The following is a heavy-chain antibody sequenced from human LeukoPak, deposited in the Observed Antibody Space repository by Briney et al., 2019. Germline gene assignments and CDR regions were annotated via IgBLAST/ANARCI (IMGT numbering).Heavy chain of an antibody. J-gene: IGHJ4*02. Sequence: SEPLSLTCSVSGGSVTSYYWSWIRQPPGKGLEWIGHIHYSGSNNYNPSLKSRVTMFVDRSKNQISLRLSSVTAADTAVYYCARHGTVSSGSYFDYWGQGTQVTLS. D-gene: IGHD1-26*01. V-gene: IGHV4-59*08. CDR1: GGSVTSYY. CDR3: ARHGTVSSGSYFDY. CDR2: IHYSGSN.